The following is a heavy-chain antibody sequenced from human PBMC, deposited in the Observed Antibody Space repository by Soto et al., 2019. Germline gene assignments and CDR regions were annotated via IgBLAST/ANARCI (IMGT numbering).Heavy chain of an antibody. J-gene: IGHJ5*02. CDR3: ARGVLRFLEWLLVLGWFDP. CDR2: IYYSGST. V-gene: IGHV4-30-4*01. D-gene: IGHD3-3*01. CDR1: GGSISSGDYY. Sequence: QVQLQESGPGLVKPSQTLSLTCTVSGGSISSGDYYWSWIRQPPGKGLEWIGYIYYSGSTYYNPSLKSRVTISVDTSKNQFSLKLSSVTAADTAVYYCARGVLRFLEWLLVLGWFDPWGQGTLVTVSS.